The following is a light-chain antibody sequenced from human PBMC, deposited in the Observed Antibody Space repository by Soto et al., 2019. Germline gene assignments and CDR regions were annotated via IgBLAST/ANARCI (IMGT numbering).Light chain of an antibody. V-gene: IGKV1-5*03. CDR1: QSISSW. Sequence: DIQMTQSPSTLSASVGDRFAITCRASQSISSWLAWYQQKPGKAPKRLIYKASSIESGVPARFSGSGSGTEFTLTISSLQPDDFATYYCQHSTTFGQGTKVDIK. CDR3: QHSTT. CDR2: KAS. J-gene: IGKJ1*01.